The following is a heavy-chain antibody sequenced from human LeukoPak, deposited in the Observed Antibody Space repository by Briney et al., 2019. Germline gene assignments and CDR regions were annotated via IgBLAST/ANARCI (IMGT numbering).Heavy chain of an antibody. Sequence: PGGSLRLSCAASGFTFTSYWMSWVRQAPGKGLEWVANINTDGSVKYYVDSVKGRFTISRDNAKNSLYLQVNSLRAEDTAVYHCARIGYSSSSFDYWGQGTLVTVSS. CDR2: INTDGSVK. CDR1: GFTFTSYW. V-gene: IGHV3-7*01. D-gene: IGHD6-6*01. J-gene: IGHJ4*02. CDR3: ARIGYSSSSFDY.